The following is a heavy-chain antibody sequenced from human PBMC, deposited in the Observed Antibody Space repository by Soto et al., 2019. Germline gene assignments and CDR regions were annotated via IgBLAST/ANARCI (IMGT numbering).Heavy chain of an antibody. Sequence: GGSLRLSCAASGFTVSSKYMSWVRQAPGKGLEWVSVIYSDGSTYYADSVKGRFTISRDNSKNTLYLQMNSLRAEDTAVYYCAKDQMYYYGSGPEHPAFVPYYYYGMDVWGQGTTVTVS. CDR3: AKDQMYYYGSGPEHPAFVPYYYYGMDV. J-gene: IGHJ6*02. V-gene: IGHV3-53*01. D-gene: IGHD3-10*01. CDR1: GFTVSSKY. CDR2: IYSDGST.